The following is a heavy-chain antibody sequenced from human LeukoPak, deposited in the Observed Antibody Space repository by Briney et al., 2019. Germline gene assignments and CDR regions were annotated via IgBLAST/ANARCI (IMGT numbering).Heavy chain of an antibody. CDR2: IRTSGGVV. Sequence: GGSLRLSCAASGFTFTSYTMNWVRQAPGKGLEWISYIRTSGGVVSYTDSVRGRFTISTESAKNSLYLQMNSLRDDDTAVYYCVRDQFYAFDVWGQGTMVTVSS. J-gene: IGHJ3*01. CDR3: VRDQFYAFDV. V-gene: IGHV3-48*02. CDR1: GFTFTSYT.